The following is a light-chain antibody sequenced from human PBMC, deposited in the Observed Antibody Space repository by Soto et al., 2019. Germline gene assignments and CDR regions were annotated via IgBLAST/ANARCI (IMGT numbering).Light chain of an antibody. CDR2: EVS. CDR3: SSYTSSSPCV. V-gene: IGLV2-14*01. Sequence: QSVLTQPASVSRSPGQSITISCTGTSSDVGGYKYVSWYQQHPGKAPKLMIYEVSNRPSGVSNRFSGSKSGNTASLTISGLQAEDEADYYCSSYTSSSPCVFGTGTKVTVL. J-gene: IGLJ1*01. CDR1: SSDVGGYKY.